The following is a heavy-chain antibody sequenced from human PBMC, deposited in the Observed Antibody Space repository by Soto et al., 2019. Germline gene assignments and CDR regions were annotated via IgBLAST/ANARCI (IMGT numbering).Heavy chain of an antibody. V-gene: IGHV1-18*01. CDR1: GYTFTSYG. J-gene: IGHJ5*02. D-gene: IGHD5-12*01. Sequence: QVQLVQSGAEVKKPGASVKVSCKASGYTFTSYGISWVRQAPGQGLEWMGWISAYNGNTNYAQKLQGRVTMTTDTSTSTAYMELRSLGSDDTAVYYCAREYIVATNPWGWFDPWGQGTLVTVSS. CDR3: AREYIVATNPWGWFDP. CDR2: ISAYNGNT.